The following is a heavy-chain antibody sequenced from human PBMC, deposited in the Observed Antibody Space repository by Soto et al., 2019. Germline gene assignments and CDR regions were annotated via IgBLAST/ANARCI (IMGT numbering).Heavy chain of an antibody. Sequence: SETLSLTCAVYGGSFSGYYWSWIRQPPGKGLEWIGEINHSGSTNYNPSLKSRVTISVDTSKNQFSLKLSSVTAADTAVYYCARGFPITMIVVAHEASGTFDYWGQGTLVTVSS. CDR3: ARGFPITMIVVAHEASGTFDY. CDR2: INHSGST. V-gene: IGHV4-34*01. D-gene: IGHD3-22*01. CDR1: GGSFSGYY. J-gene: IGHJ4*02.